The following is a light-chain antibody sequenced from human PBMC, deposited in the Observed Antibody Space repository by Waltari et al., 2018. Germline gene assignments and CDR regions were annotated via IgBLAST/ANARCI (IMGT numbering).Light chain of an antibody. CDR1: QSVSSSF. CDR3: QQYGSSPLT. Sequence: IVLTQSPGTLSLSPGEQATLSCRASQSVSSSFLAWYQQKPGQAPRLLIYGASSRAPGIPDRFSGSGSGTAFTLTISRLEPEDFAVYYCQQYGSSPLTFGGGTKVEIK. CDR2: GAS. V-gene: IGKV3-20*01. J-gene: IGKJ4*01.